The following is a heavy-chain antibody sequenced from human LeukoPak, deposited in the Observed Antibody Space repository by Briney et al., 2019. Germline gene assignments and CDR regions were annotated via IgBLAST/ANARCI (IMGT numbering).Heavy chain of an antibody. J-gene: IGHJ3*02. CDR1: GFTFSSYW. CDR3: ARVTTGIVVVPERNAFDI. V-gene: IGHV3-74*01. Sequence: PGGSLRLSCAASGFTFSSYWMHWVRQAPGKGLVWVSRINSDGSSTSYADSVKGRFTISRDNAKNTLYLQMNSLRAEDTAVYYCARVTTGIVVVPERNAFDIWGQGTMVTVSS. CDR2: INSDGSST. D-gene: IGHD2-2*01.